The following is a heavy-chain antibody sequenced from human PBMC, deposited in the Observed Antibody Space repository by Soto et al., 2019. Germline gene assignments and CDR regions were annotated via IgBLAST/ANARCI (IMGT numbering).Heavy chain of an antibody. CDR2: ISGSGGST. V-gene: IGHV3-23*01. D-gene: IGHD3-16*01. CDR1: GFTFSSYA. Sequence: PGGSLRLSCAASGFTFSSYAMSWVRQAPGKGLEWVSAISGSGGSTYYADSVKGRFTISRDNSKNTLYLEIHSLRVEDTALFYCAKDWGNYYYFDYWGRGTLVTVSS. J-gene: IGHJ4*02. CDR3: AKDWGNYYYFDY.